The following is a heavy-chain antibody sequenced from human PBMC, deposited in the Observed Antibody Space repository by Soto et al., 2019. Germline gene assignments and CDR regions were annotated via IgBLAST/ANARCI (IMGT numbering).Heavy chain of an antibody. CDR3: ARDPPNKFRGKYYLYYYTMDV. J-gene: IGHJ6*02. Sequence: GGSLRLSCAASEITFNTFEMNWVRQAPGKGLEWISYISSSGVTIYYADSVKGRFTISRDNAKSSLYLQMNSLRAEDTAVYYCARDPPNKFRGKYYLYYYTMDVGGQGTAVTVSS. V-gene: IGHV3-48*03. CDR1: EITFNTFE. CDR2: ISSSGVTI. D-gene: IGHD1-26*01.